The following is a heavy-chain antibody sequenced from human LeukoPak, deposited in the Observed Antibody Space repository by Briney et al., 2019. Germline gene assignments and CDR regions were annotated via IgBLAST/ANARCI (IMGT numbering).Heavy chain of an antibody. CDR2: IRYDGSNK. J-gene: IGHJ3*02. V-gene: IGHV3-30*02. Sequence: GGSLPLSSAASGFPFSSYGMHWVRQAPGKGGEWGAFIRYDGSNKYYADSVKGRFTISRDNSKNTLYLQMNSLRAEDTAVYYCEASHDAFDIWGQGTMVTVSS. CDR3: EASHDAFDI. CDR1: GFPFSSYG.